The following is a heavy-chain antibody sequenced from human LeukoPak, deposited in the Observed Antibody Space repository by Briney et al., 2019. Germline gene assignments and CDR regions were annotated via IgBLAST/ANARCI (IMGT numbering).Heavy chain of an antibody. J-gene: IGHJ4*02. CDR3: ARGYSYGSDKNYFDY. V-gene: IGHV3-23*01. CDR2: ISGSGGST. D-gene: IGHD5-18*01. Sequence: PGGSLRLSCAASGFTFSSYAMSWVRQAPGKGLEWVSAISGSGGSTYYADSVKGRFTISRDNSKNTLYLQMNSLRAEDTAVYYCARGYSYGSDKNYFDYWGQGTLVTVSS. CDR1: GFTFSSYA.